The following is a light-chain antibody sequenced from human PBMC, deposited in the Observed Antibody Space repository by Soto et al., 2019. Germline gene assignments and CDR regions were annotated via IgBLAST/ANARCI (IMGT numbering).Light chain of an antibody. J-gene: IGLJ1*01. CDR1: SNDVGGYNY. V-gene: IGLV2-14*01. CDR3: NSYTTSSTDV. Sequence: QSVLTQPASVSGSPGQSITISCTGTSNDVGGYNYVSWYQHHPGEAPKLMIFEVTKRPSGVSNRFSGSKSGNTASLTISGLQAEDEADYFCNSYTTSSTDVFGSGTKLTVL. CDR2: EVT.